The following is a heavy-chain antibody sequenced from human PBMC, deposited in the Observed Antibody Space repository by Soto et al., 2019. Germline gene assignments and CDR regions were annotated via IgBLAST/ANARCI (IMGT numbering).Heavy chain of an antibody. CDR2: IYWDDDK. J-gene: IGHJ4*02. CDR3: AHTMAPRIFDY. V-gene: IGHV2-5*02. CDR1: GFSLITDGVG. Sequence: QITLKEAGPTLVKPTQTLTLTCSFSGFSLITDGVGVGWVRQPPGKALEWLALIYWDDDKGYSTSLKSRLTNTKDTSKNQVVLTMTNMDPADTATYYCAHTMAPRIFDYWGQGTLVTVSS.